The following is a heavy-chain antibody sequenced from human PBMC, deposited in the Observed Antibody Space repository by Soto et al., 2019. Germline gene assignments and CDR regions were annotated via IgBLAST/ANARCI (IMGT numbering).Heavy chain of an antibody. Sequence: ASVKVSCKASGYTFTSYDINWVRQATGQGLEWMGWMNPNSGNTGYAQKFQGRVTMTRNTSISTAYMELSSLRSEDTAVYYCAREIYCSGGSCYVDALDIWGQGTMVTVSS. CDR1: GYTFTSYD. V-gene: IGHV1-8*01. CDR2: MNPNSGNT. J-gene: IGHJ3*02. CDR3: AREIYCSGGSCYVDALDI. D-gene: IGHD2-15*01.